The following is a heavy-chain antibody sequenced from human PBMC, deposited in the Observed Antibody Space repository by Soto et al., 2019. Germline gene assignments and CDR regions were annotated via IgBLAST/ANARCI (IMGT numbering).Heavy chain of an antibody. V-gene: IGHV4-59*01. Sequence: QVQLQESGPGLVKPSETLSLTCTVSGGSISSYYWSWIRQPPGKGLEWIGYIYYSGSTNYNPSLKSRVTISVDTSKNQFSLKLSSVTAADTAVYYCARAKRNRFGIVGATTWFDPWGQGTLVTVSS. CDR2: IYYSGST. CDR3: ARAKRNRFGIVGATTWFDP. J-gene: IGHJ5*02. D-gene: IGHD1-26*01. CDR1: GGSISSYY.